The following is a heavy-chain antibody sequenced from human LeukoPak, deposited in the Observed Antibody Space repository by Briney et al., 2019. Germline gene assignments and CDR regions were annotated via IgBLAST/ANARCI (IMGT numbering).Heavy chain of an antibody. D-gene: IGHD6-19*01. CDR1: GGSISSDSYY. CDR2: IYYSGST. CDR3: ASLAVAGLSEGY. J-gene: IGHJ4*02. V-gene: IGHV4-39*01. Sequence: PSETLSLTCTVSGGSISSDSYYWAWIRQPPGKGLGWIASIYYSGSTYYNPSLKSRVTISVDTSRNQFSLKLSSVTAADTAVYYCASLAVAGLSEGYWGQGTPVIVSS.